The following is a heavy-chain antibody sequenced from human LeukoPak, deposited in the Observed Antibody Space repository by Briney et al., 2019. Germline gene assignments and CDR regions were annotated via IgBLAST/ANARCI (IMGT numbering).Heavy chain of an antibody. CDR2: ISGSGGST. J-gene: IGHJ6*02. V-gene: IGHV3-23*01. D-gene: IGHD6-19*01. CDR1: GFTFSSYA. CDR3: AKVSAGFWQWLENYYYGMDV. Sequence: PGGSLRLSCAASGFTFSSYAMSWVRQAPGKGLEWVSAISGSGGSTYYADSVKGRFTISRDNSKNTLYLQMNSLRAEDTAVYYCAKVSAGFWQWLENYYYGMDVWGQGTTVTVSS.